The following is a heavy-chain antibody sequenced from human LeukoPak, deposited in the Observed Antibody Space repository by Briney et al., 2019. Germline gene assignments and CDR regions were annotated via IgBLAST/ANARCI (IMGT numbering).Heavy chain of an antibody. J-gene: IGHJ4*02. D-gene: IGHD4-17*01. V-gene: IGHV1-2*02. CDR2: INPNSGGT. CDR3: ARDQATVSTPWVDY. CDR1: GYTFTNYY. Sequence: ASVKVSCKASGYTFTNYYMHWVRQAPGQGLEWMGWINPNSGGTNSAQKFQGRVTMTRDTSIGTAYMDLSSLRSDDTAVYYCARDQATVSTPWVDYWGQGTLVTVSS.